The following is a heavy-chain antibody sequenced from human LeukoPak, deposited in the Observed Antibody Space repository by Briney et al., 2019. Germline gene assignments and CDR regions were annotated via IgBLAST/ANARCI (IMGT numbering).Heavy chain of an antibody. CDR3: ARAGYYYYYMDV. V-gene: IGHV3-48*01. D-gene: IGHD2-8*02. CDR1: GFTFSSYR. CDR2: ISSSSSTI. J-gene: IGHJ6*03. Sequence: HAGGSLRLSCAASGFTFSSYRMNWVRQAPGKGLEWVSYISSSSSTIYYADSVKGRFTISRDNSKNTLYLQMNSLRAEDTAVYYCARAGYYYYYMDVWGKGTTVTVSS.